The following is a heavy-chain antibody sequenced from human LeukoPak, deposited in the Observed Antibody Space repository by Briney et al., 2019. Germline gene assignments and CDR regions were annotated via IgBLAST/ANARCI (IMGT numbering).Heavy chain of an antibody. V-gene: IGHV1-18*01. CDR1: GFTFNDYG. D-gene: IGHD2-2*02. CDR2: INSYNGNT. Sequence: GASVKVSCKASGFTFNDYGISWVRQAPGQGLEWMGWINSYNGNTNYAQNVQGRVTMTIDTSTSIAYMELRSLRSDDTAVYYCARDLKGYCVGSSCYKRGYYNYGIDVWGQGTTVTVSS. CDR3: ARDLKGYCVGSSCYKRGYYNYGIDV. J-gene: IGHJ6*02.